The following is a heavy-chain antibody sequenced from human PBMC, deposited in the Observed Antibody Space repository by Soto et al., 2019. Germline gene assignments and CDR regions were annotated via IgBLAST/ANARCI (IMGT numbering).Heavy chain of an antibody. J-gene: IGHJ6*02. D-gene: IGHD6-13*01. CDR3: ARERESSSSWCKGYYYYGIDV. V-gene: IGHV1-8*02. CDR1: GYTFTSYD. CDR2: MHPHRGNT. Sequence: ASVQVSCKASGYTFTSYDINWVRQVTGQELERMGWMHPHRGNTGYTQKFQSRDTMTKNTSISTAYMELSSLRSEHTDVYYRARERESSSSWCKGYYYYGIDVWGQGATVTVSS.